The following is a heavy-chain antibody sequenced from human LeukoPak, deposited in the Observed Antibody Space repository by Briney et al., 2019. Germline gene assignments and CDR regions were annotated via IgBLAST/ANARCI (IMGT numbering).Heavy chain of an antibody. V-gene: IGHV3-21*01. CDR1: GFTFTTYS. J-gene: IGHJ4*02. D-gene: IGHD3-22*01. Sequence: GGSLRLSCAASGFTFTTYSMDWVRQAPGKGLEWVSSISGSSSYIYYADSVKGRFAISRDNAKNSLFLQMNSLRAEDTAVYYCASRPYDNSGYYYVWGQGTLVTVSS. CDR2: ISGSSSYI. CDR3: ASRPYDNSGYYYV.